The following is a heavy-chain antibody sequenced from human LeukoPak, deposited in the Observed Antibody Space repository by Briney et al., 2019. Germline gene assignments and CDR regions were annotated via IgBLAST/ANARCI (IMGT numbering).Heavy chain of an antibody. CDR1: GGSISSGGYY. V-gene: IGHV4-31*03. J-gene: IGHJ5*02. CDR2: IYYSGST. Sequence: PSETLSLTCTVSGGSISSGGYYWSWIRQHPGKGLEWIGYIYYSGSTYYDPSLKSRVTISVDTSKNQFSLKLSSVTAADTAVYYCARSADGRFDPWGQGTLVTVSS. CDR3: ARSADGRFDP.